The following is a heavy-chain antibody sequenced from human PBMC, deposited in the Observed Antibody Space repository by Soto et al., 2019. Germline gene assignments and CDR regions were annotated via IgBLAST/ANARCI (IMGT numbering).Heavy chain of an antibody. Sequence: LXRTPAASGVLFRIDPVSGLLQSAGRGLEWVSAISGSGGSTYYADSVKGRFTISRDNSKNTLYLQINSPRAEDAAVYYGAKGSMIVVEWNWFDYWGQGTLVTVSS. V-gene: IGHV3-23*01. CDR3: AKGSMIVVEWNWFDY. CDR1: GVLFRIDP. CDR2: ISGSGGST. D-gene: IGHD3-22*01. J-gene: IGHJ5*01.